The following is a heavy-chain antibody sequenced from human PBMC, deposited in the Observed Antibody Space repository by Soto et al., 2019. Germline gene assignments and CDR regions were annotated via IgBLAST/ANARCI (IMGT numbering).Heavy chain of an antibody. CDR3: ARASYDSSGYYDAFDI. CDR2: IYHSGST. Sequence: SETLSLTCAVSGGSISSSNWWSWVRQPPGKGLEWIGEIYHSGSTNYNPSLKSRVTISVDKSKNQFPLKLSSVTAADTAVYYCARASYDSSGYYDAFDIWGQGTMVTVSS. J-gene: IGHJ3*02. D-gene: IGHD3-22*01. V-gene: IGHV4-4*02. CDR1: GGSISSSNW.